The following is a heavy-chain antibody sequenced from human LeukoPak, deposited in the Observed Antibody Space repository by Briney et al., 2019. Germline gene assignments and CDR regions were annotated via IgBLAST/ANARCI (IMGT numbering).Heavy chain of an antibody. V-gene: IGHV3-7*01. J-gene: IGHJ4*02. CDR3: ARGPLVVVADTPFADY. CDR2: IKQDGSEK. D-gene: IGHD2-15*01. CDR1: GFTFSSYW. Sequence: PGGSLRLSCAASGFTFSSYWMSWVRQAPGKGLEWVANIKQDGSEKYYVDSVKGRFTISRDNAKNSLYLQMNSLRAEDTAVYYCARGPLVVVADTPFADYWGQGTLVTVSS.